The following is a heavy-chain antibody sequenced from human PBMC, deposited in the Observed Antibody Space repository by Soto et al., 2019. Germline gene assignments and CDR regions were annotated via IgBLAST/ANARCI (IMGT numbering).Heavy chain of an antibody. CDR2: IWYDGSNP. V-gene: IGHV3-33*01. J-gene: IGHJ4*02. Sequence: QVQLVESGGGVVQPGRSLRLSCAASGFTFSSYGMHWVRQAPGKGLEWVAVIWYDGSNPYYADSVKGRLTISRDNSKNTLYRQMNSLSAVDTAVYYCARDHRIAPAASYQRDYWGQGTLVTVSS. CDR3: ARDHRIAPAASYQRDY. CDR1: GFTFSSYG. D-gene: IGHD2-2*01.